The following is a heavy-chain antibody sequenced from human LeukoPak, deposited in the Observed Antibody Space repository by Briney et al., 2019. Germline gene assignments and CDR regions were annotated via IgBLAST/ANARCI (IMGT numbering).Heavy chain of an antibody. CDR3: ARDQYYYDSSGYYRFDY. V-gene: IGHV4-59*12. CDR2: IYYSGST. Sequence: SETLSLTCTVSGGSINNYYWSWIRQPPGKGLEWIGYIYYSGSTNYNPSLKSRVTMSVDTSKNQFSLKLSSVTAADTAVYYCARDQYYYDSSGYYRFDYWGQGTLVTVSS. CDR1: GGSINNYY. D-gene: IGHD3-22*01. J-gene: IGHJ4*02.